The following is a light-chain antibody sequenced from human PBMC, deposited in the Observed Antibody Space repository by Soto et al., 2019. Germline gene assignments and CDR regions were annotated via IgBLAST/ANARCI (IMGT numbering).Light chain of an antibody. CDR2: GVS. Sequence: ENVLTQSPGTLSLSPGERGTLSCRASQSVTNSFFAWYQQKPGQAPRLLIYGVSSRATGIPARFSASGSGTDFTLTISRLEPEDFVVYYCQQYSSLPHAFGQGTKLEV. CDR1: QSVTNSF. CDR3: QQYSSLPHA. J-gene: IGKJ2*01. V-gene: IGKV3-20*01.